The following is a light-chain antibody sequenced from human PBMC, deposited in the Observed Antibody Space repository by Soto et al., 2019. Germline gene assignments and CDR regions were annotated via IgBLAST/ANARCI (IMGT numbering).Light chain of an antibody. CDR1: RSNIGAGYD. V-gene: IGLV1-40*01. CDR3: HSYDVSLRGPA. Sequence: VTQPPSLSGAPGQRVTISCTGSRSNIGAGYDVHWYQHLPGTAPKVLIFDNSNRPSGVPDRFSGSKSGTSASLAITGLQAEDEAVYYCHSYDVSLRGPAFGGGTKVTVL. CDR2: DNS. J-gene: IGLJ2*01.